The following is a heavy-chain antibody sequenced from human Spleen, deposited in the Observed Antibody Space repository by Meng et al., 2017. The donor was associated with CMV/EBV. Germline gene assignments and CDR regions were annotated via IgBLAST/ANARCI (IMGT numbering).Heavy chain of an antibody. V-gene: IGHV1-69*05. CDR2: IIPIFGTP. CDR1: GGSFSTYA. Sequence: KASGGSFSTYAISWVRQAPGQGLEWMGGIIPIFGTPNYAQKFRGRVTITTDESTGTAYMELSSLRSEDTAVYYCARVVGDFWSGYSDYWGQGTLVTVSS. CDR3: ARVVGDFWSGYSDY. D-gene: IGHD3-3*01. J-gene: IGHJ4*02.